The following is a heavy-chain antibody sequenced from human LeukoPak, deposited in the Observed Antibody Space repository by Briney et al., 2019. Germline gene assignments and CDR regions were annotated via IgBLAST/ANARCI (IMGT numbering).Heavy chain of an antibody. Sequence: PGGSPRLSCAASGFTFSSYSMNWVRQAPGKGLEWVSYISSSSRTIYYADSVKGRFTISRDNAKNSLYLQMNSLRAEDTAIYYCARQSGTMVTTRFDYWGQGTLVTVSS. CDR1: GFTFSSYS. D-gene: IGHD4-17*01. CDR2: ISSSSRTI. CDR3: ARQSGTMVTTRFDY. J-gene: IGHJ4*02. V-gene: IGHV3-48*01.